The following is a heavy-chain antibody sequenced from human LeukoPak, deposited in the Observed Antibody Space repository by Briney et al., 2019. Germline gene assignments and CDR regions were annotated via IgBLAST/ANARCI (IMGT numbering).Heavy chain of an antibody. D-gene: IGHD5-18*01. Sequence: PGGSVRLSCAASGFTFSSYSMNWVRQAPGKGLEWVSSISSSSSYIYYADSVKGRFTISRDNAKNSLYLQMNSLRAEDTAVYYCARGGNVDTAMGDYWGQGTLVTVSS. V-gene: IGHV3-21*01. CDR3: ARGGNVDTAMGDY. CDR1: GFTFSSYS. CDR2: ISSSSSYI. J-gene: IGHJ4*02.